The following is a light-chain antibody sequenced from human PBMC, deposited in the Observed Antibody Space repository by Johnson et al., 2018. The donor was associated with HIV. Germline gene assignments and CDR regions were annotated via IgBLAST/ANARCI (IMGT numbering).Light chain of an antibody. CDR1: SSTVGNNF. J-gene: IGLJ1*01. Sequence: QSLLTQPPSVSAAPGQKVTISCSGSSSTVGNNFVSWYQVLPGTAHKLLIYKDNERPSGIPDRFSGSKSGTSATLGITGLQTGDEADYYCGTWDTSLSTGGVFGTGTKVTVL. V-gene: IGLV1-51*02. CDR3: GTWDTSLSTGGV. CDR2: KDN.